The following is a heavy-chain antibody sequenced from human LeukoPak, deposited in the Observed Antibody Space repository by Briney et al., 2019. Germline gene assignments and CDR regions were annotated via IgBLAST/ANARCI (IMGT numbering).Heavy chain of an antibody. CDR3: ATRGGYDSSGYSSPYYFDY. D-gene: IGHD3-22*01. CDR2: IKQDGSEK. Sequence: GGSLRLSCAASGFTFSTYWMSWVRQAPGKGLEWVANIKQDGSEKYYVDSVKGRFTISRDNAKNSLYLQMSSLRVEDTAVYYCATRGGYDSSGYSSPYYFDYWGQGTLVTVSS. J-gene: IGHJ4*02. V-gene: IGHV3-7*01. CDR1: GFTFSTYW.